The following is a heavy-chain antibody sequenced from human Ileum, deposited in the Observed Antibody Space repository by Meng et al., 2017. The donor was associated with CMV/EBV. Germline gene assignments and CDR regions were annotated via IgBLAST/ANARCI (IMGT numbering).Heavy chain of an antibody. J-gene: IGHJ3*02. CDR2: ISSSGSTI. D-gene: IGHD1-26*01. CDR3: ARGREEWELAAFGI. V-gene: IGHV3-48*03. CDR1: GFTFSSYE. Sequence: GGSLRLSCAASGFTFSSYEMNWVRQAPGKGLEWVSYISSSGSTIYYADSVKGRFTISRDNAKNSLYLQMNSLRAEDTAVYYCARGREEWELAAFGIWGPGKKV.